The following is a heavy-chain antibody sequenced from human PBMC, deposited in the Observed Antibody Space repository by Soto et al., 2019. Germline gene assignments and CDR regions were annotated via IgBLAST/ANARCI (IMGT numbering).Heavy chain of an antibody. V-gene: IGHV1-69*01. CDR1: GGTFSSYA. Sequence: QVQLVQSGAEVKKPGSSVKVSCKASGGTFSSYAISWVRQAPGQGLEWMGGIIPIFGTANYAQKFQGRVTITADESTSTAYMELSSLRSEDTAVYYCARAVGYSGYDYYYYYGMDLWGQGTTVTVSS. CDR3: ARAVGYSGYDYYYYYGMDL. J-gene: IGHJ6*02. D-gene: IGHD5-12*01. CDR2: IIPIFGTA.